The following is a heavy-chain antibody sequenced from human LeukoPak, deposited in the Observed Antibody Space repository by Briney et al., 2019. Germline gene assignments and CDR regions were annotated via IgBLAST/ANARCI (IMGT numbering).Heavy chain of an antibody. CDR2: IYYCGST. J-gene: IGHJ4*02. D-gene: IGHD3-22*01. V-gene: IGHV4-59*01. CDR1: GGSISSYY. Sequence: SETLSLTCTVSGGSISSYYWSWIRQPPGKGVEWIGYIYYCGSTNYNPSLKSRVTISVDTSKNQFSLKLSSVTAADTAVYYCARGRMPDYYDSSGYQRRFDYWGQGTLVTVSS. CDR3: ARGRMPDYYDSSGYQRRFDY.